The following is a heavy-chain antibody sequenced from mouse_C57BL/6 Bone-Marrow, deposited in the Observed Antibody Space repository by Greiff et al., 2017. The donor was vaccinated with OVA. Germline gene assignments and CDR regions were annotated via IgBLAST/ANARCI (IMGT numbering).Heavy chain of an antibody. J-gene: IGHJ4*01. CDR3: VYDYDDYAMDY. V-gene: IGHV14-4*01. CDR1: GFNIKDDY. Sequence: VQLQQSGAELVRPGASVTLSCTASGFNIKDDYMHWVKQRPEQGLEWIGWIDPENGDTEYASKFQGKATITADTSSNTAYLQLSSLTSEDTAVYYCVYDYDDYAMDYWGQGTSVTVSS. D-gene: IGHD2-4*01. CDR2: IDPENGDT.